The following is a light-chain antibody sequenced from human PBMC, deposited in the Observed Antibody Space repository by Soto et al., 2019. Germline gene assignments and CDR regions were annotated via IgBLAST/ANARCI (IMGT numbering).Light chain of an antibody. CDR1: QNLRSN. CDR3: QQRSNWTIT. V-gene: IGKV3D-15*01. J-gene: IGKJ5*01. Sequence: VMTQSPSTLSVSPGERATRSCRASQNLRSNLDWYQQNPGQAPRLVIYGASTRATGIPARLSGSGYGTDLTITISSIETEDFEVYYCQQRSNWTITFGQGTRLEIK. CDR2: GAS.